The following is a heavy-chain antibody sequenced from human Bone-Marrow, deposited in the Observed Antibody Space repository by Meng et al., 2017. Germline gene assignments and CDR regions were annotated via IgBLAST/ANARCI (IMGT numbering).Heavy chain of an antibody. CDR2: INHSGST. J-gene: IGHJ4*02. Sequence: HVLLQQWGAGLLRPSEPLSLPCAVYGGSVSGYCWSWIRQPPGKGLEWIGEINHSGSTNYNPSLKSLVTISVDTSKNQFSLKLSSVTAADTAVYYCARVGYSGSRVTSYYFDYWGQGTLVTVSS. CDR1: GGSVSGYC. D-gene: IGHD1-26*01. CDR3: ARVGYSGSRVTSYYFDY. V-gene: IGHV4-34*01.